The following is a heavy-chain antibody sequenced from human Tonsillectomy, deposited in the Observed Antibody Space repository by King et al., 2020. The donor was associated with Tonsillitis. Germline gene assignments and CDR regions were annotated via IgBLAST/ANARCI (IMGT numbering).Heavy chain of an antibody. CDR3: AKSLIVGAMAHYYGMDV. J-gene: IGHJ6*02. Sequence: VQLVESGGGVVQPGRSLRLSCAASGFTFSSYGMHWVRQAPGKGLEWVAVISYDGSNKYYADSVKGRFTISRDNCKNTLYLQMNSLRAEDTAVYYCAKSLIVGAMAHYYGMDVWGQGTTVTVSS. D-gene: IGHD1-26*01. CDR1: GFTFSSYG. V-gene: IGHV3-30*18. CDR2: ISYDGSNK.